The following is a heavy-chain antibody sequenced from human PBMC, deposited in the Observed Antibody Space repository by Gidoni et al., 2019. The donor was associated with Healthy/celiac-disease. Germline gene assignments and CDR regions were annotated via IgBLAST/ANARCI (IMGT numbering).Heavy chain of an antibody. CDR3: ARGFDGGPKGAFDI. CDR2: ISSSSSYI. D-gene: IGHD4-17*01. CDR1: GFTFSSYS. J-gene: IGHJ3*02. Sequence: EVQLVESGGGLVKPGGSLRLSCAAAGFTFSSYSMNWVRQAPGKGLEWVSSISSSSSYIYYADSVKGRFTISRDNAKNSLYLQMNSLRAEDTAVYYCARGFDGGPKGAFDIWGQGTMVTVSS. V-gene: IGHV3-21*01.